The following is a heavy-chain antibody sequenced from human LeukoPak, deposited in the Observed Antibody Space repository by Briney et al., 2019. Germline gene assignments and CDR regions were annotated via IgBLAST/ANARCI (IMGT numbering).Heavy chain of an antibody. Sequence: ASVKVSCKASGYTFTTYDISWVRQAPGQGLEWMGWISTYNGNTNYAQNLRGRVTMTTDTSTSTAYMELRSLRFDDTAVYYCARGSGTSWFDYWGQGTLVTVSS. V-gene: IGHV1-18*01. CDR2: ISTYNGNT. J-gene: IGHJ4*02. D-gene: IGHD2-2*01. CDR3: ARGSGTSWFDY. CDR1: GYTFTTYD.